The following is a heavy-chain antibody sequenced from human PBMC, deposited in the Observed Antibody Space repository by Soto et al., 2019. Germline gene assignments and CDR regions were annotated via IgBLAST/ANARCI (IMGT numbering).Heavy chain of an antibody. D-gene: IGHD3-3*01. J-gene: IGHJ6*03. Sequence: GGSLRLSCAASGFTFSSYGMHWVRQAPGKGLEWVAVIWYDGSNKYYADSVKGRFTISRDNSKNTLYLQMNSLRAEDRAVYYCARFPKIWEFWSGYPGGQYYYMDVWGKGTTVTVSS. CDR3: ARFPKIWEFWSGYPGGQYYYMDV. CDR1: GFTFSSYG. CDR2: IWYDGSNK. V-gene: IGHV3-33*01.